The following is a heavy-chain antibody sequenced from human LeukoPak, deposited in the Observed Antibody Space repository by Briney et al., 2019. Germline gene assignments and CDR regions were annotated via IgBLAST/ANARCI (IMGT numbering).Heavy chain of an antibody. Sequence: GGSLRLSCVVSGFTFTGYSTNWVRQAPGKGLEWVSSISSSSSHIFYADSVKGRFTISRDNAKNSLYLQMNSLRAEDTAVYYCAREGDNWGSFDYWGQGTLVTVSS. CDR2: ISSSSSHI. CDR1: GFTFTGYS. D-gene: IGHD7-27*01. J-gene: IGHJ4*02. CDR3: AREGDNWGSFDY. V-gene: IGHV3-21*01.